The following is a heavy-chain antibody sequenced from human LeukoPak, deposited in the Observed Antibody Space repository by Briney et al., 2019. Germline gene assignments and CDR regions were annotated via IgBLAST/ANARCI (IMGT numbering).Heavy chain of an antibody. J-gene: IGHJ1*01. V-gene: IGHV3-21*01. CDR1: GFTFSTYS. CDR2: ISSSSNYI. CDR3: ARDMTTATTCYLQH. D-gene: IGHD4-17*01. Sequence: GGSLRPSCAASGFTFSTYSMNWVRQAPGKGLEWVSSISSSSNYIYYADSVKGRFSISRDDAKNSLFLQMNGLRAEDTAVYYCARDMTTATTCYLQHWGQGTLVTVSS.